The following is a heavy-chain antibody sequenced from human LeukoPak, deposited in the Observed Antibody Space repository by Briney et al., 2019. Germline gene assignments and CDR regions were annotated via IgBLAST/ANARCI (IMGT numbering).Heavy chain of an antibody. CDR3: ASDSIVVVPAAIREDY. V-gene: IGHV3-30-3*01. Sequence: GRSLRLSCAASGFTFSSYGMYWLRQAPGKGLEWVTFISYDGSNEDYADSVKGRFTISRDNSKNTLYLQMTSLRTEDTAVYYCASDSIVVVPAAIREDYWGQGTLVTVSS. CDR2: ISYDGSNE. D-gene: IGHD2-2*02. CDR1: GFTFSSYG. J-gene: IGHJ4*02.